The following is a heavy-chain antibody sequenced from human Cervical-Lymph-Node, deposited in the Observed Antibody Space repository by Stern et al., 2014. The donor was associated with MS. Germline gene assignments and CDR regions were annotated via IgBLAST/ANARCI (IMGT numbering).Heavy chain of an antibody. Sequence: VQLVESGGGLVKPGGSLRLSCAASGFTFSDSYMSWIRQAPGKGLERVAYISTSGSTKFYADSVKGRFTISRDNAKNSLYLQMNSLRAEDTALYYCARDQFSTTRDYYFGMDVWGQGTTVTVSS. V-gene: IGHV3-11*01. J-gene: IGHJ6*02. CDR2: ISTSGSTK. D-gene: IGHD1-1*01. CDR1: GFTFSDSY. CDR3: ARDQFSTTRDYYFGMDV.